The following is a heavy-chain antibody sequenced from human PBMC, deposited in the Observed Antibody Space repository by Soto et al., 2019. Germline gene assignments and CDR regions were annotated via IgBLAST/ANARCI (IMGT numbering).Heavy chain of an antibody. Sequence: EVQLVESGGGLVKPGGSLRLSCAVSGFTFSNAWMTWVRQAPGKGLEWVGRIKSGTDGGTTDYAVPVKGRFTISRDDSKTTLYLEMNSLKPEDTAVYYCTTGGDALGQGSIVGYFDYGGQGTLVTVSS. J-gene: IGHJ4*02. CDR2: IKSGTDGGTT. CDR3: TTGGDALGQGSIVGYFDY. D-gene: IGHD2-15*01. CDR1: GFTFSNAW. V-gene: IGHV3-15*01.